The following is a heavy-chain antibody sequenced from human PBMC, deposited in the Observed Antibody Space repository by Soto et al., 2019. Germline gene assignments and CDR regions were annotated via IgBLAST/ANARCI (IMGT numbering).Heavy chain of an antibody. CDR2: IIPIFGTA. D-gene: IGHD6-19*01. CDR1: GGTFSSYA. CDR3: ARVGGKAVAGHLLFFDY. Sequence: GASVKVSCKASGGTFSSYAISWVRHAPGQGLEWMGGIIPIFGTANYAQKFQGRVTITADESTSTAYMELSSLRSEDTAVYYCARVGGKAVAGHLLFFDYWGQGTLVTVSS. J-gene: IGHJ4*02. V-gene: IGHV1-69*13.